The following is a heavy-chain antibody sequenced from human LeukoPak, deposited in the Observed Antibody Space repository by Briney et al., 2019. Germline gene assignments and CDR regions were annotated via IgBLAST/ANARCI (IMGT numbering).Heavy chain of an antibody. D-gene: IGHD6-19*01. Sequence: GGSLRLSCAASGFTFSSYAMIWVRQAPGKELEWVSAISGSGGSTYYADSVKGRFTISRDNSKNTLYLQMNSLRAEDTAVYYCAKESSGWPYYGMDVWGQGTTVTVSS. V-gene: IGHV3-23*01. CDR3: AKESSGWPYYGMDV. J-gene: IGHJ6*02. CDR1: GFTFSSYA. CDR2: ISGSGGST.